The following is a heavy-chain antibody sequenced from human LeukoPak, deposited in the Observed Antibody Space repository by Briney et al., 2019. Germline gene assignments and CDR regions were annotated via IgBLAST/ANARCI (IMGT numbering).Heavy chain of an antibody. CDR1: GYTFTSYY. CDR3: VKDLHSGGDY. J-gene: IGHJ4*02. V-gene: IGHV3-64D*09. Sequence: GASVKVSCKASGYTFTSYYMHWVRQAPGKGLQYVSAISPNGGSAYYADSVKGRFTISRDNSKNALYLQMSSLRDEDTAVYYCVKDLHSGGDYWGQGTLVTVSS. CDR2: ISPNGGSA. D-gene: IGHD1-26*01.